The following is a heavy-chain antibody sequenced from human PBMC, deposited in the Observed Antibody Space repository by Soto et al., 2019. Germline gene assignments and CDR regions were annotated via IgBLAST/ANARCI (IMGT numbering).Heavy chain of an antibody. Sequence: PGGSLRLSCAASGFTFGDYDMSWVRQAPGKGLEWVSNINWNGGKKVYVDSVKGRFTISRDNAKNSLYLQLNSLRPEDTALYYCAREYGSGRYYWFDPWGQGT. CDR2: INWNGGKK. V-gene: IGHV3-20*04. CDR3: AREYGSGRYYWFDP. D-gene: IGHD3-10*01. CDR1: GFTFGDYD. J-gene: IGHJ5*02.